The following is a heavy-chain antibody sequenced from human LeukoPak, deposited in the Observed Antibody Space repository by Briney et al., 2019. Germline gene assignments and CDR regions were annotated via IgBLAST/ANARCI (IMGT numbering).Heavy chain of an antibody. CDR3: ARDLPIYDILTGYYKGRYFDY. D-gene: IGHD3-9*01. V-gene: IGHV1-8*01. Sequence: ASVKVSCKASGYTFTSYDINWVRQATGQGLEWMGWMNPNSGNTGYAQKFQGRVTMTRNTSISTAYMELSRLRSDDTAVYYCARDLPIYDILTGYYKGRYFDYWGQGTLVTVSS. CDR2: MNPNSGNT. CDR1: GYTFTSYD. J-gene: IGHJ4*02.